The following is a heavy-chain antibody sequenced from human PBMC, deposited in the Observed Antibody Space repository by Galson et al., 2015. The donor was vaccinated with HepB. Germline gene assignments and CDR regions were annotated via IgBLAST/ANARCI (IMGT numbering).Heavy chain of an antibody. Sequence: SVKVSCKASGYTFASYGISWVRQAPGQGLEWMGWISVYNGNTNSAQKFHGRVTMTTDTSTDRAYMELRSLRSDDTAVYYCARMYYGSGSTYTDFWGQGTLVTVSS. D-gene: IGHD3-10*01. V-gene: IGHV1-18*01. CDR1: GYTFASYG. J-gene: IGHJ4*02. CDR3: ARMYYGSGSTYTDF. CDR2: ISVYNGNT.